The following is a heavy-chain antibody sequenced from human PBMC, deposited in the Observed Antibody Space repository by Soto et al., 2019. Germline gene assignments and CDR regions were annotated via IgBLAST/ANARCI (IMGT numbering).Heavy chain of an antibody. CDR3: ARADIVVVVAATTGFDY. CDR2: INAGNGNT. Sequence: QVQLVQSGAEVKKPGASVKVSCKASGYTFTSYAMHWVRQAPGQRLEWMGWINAGNGNTKYSQKFQDRVTITRDTSASTAYMELSSLRSEDTAVYYCARADIVVVVAATTGFDYWGQGTLVTVSS. V-gene: IGHV1-3*01. J-gene: IGHJ4*02. CDR1: GYTFTSYA. D-gene: IGHD2-15*01.